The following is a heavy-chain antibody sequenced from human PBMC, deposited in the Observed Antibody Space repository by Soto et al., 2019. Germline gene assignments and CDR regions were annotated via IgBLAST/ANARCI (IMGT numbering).Heavy chain of an antibody. CDR3: AKDGASDYYYYYMDV. CDR2: VSAGGGDT. Sequence: AGGSLRLSCAASGFTFSNHAMTWVRQAPGKGLEWVSTVSAGGGDTYIAASVRGRFTISRDNSKDTLYLQMNSLRPEDTAVYFCAKDGASDYYYYYMDVWGKGTTVTVSS. D-gene: IGHD3-10*01. J-gene: IGHJ6*03. CDR1: GFTFSNHA. V-gene: IGHV3-23*01.